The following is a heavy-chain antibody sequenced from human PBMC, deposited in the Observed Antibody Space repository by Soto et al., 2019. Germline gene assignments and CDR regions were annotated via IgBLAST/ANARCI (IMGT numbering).Heavy chain of an antibody. CDR3: ATPQRRLVSFFDY. Sequence: SETLSLTCTVSGGSISSHYWSWIRQPPGKGLEWIGSIYYSGSTNYNPSLKSRVTISVDTSKNQFSLKLSSVTAADTAVYYCATPQRRLVSFFDYWGQGTPITVSS. CDR1: GGSISSHY. D-gene: IGHD3-9*01. CDR2: IYYSGST. V-gene: IGHV4-59*05. J-gene: IGHJ4*02.